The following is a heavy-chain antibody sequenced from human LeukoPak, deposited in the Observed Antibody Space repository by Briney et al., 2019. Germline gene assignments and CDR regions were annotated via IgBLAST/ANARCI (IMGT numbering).Heavy chain of an antibody. CDR1: GYTFTSNY. V-gene: IGHV1-69*13. J-gene: IGHJ4*02. CDR2: SIPIFGTA. D-gene: IGHD5/OR15-5a*01. Sequence: SVKVSCKASGYTFTSNYIHWVRQAPGQGLEWMGGSIPIFGTANYAQKFQGRVTITADESTSTAYMELSSLRSEDTAVYYCASGDGDVSDDPYYFDYWGQGTLVTVSS. CDR3: ASGDGDVSDDPYYFDY.